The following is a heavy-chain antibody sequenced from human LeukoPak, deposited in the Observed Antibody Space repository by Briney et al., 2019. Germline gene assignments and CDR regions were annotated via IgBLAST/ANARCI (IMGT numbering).Heavy chain of an antibody. CDR3: AHRGIVGAWGSSFDV. Sequence: SGPTLVNPTQTLTLTCTFSGFSLSTSGTAVGWIRQPPGKSLEWLGFIFWDDDKRYRSSLKNRLTITKDTSKNQVVLTMTNMDPVDTATYYCAHRGIVGAWGSSFDVWGQGTMVTVSS. V-gene: IGHV2-5*02. CDR1: GFSLSTSGTA. J-gene: IGHJ3*01. CDR2: IFWDDDK. D-gene: IGHD1-26*01.